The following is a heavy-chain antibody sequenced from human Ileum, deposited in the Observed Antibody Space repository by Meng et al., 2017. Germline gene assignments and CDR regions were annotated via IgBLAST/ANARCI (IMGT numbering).Heavy chain of an antibody. Sequence: QHLRAVWSKPSVPRIPPFPFYGGSFSVYYWSWIRQPPGKGLEWIGEINHSGSTNYNPSLKSRVTISVDTSKNQFSLKLSSVTAADTAVYYCARGLLWFGDYGYWGQGTLVTVSS. CDR2: INHSGST. D-gene: IGHD3-10*01. CDR1: GGSFSVYY. CDR3: ARGLLWFGDYGY. V-gene: IGHV4-34*01. J-gene: IGHJ4*02.